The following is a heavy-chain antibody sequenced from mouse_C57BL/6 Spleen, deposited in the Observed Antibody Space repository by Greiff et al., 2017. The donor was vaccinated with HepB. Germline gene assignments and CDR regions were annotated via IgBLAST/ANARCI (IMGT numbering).Heavy chain of an antibody. D-gene: IGHD4-1*01. CDR1: GYAFSSSW. J-gene: IGHJ3*01. CDR3: ARGELGRAWFAY. CDR2: IYPGDGDT. V-gene: IGHV1-82*01. Sequence: QVQLQQSGPELVKPGASVKISCKASGYAFSSSWMNWVKQRPGKGLEWIGRIYPGDGDTNYNGKFKGKATLTADKSSSTAYMQLSSLTSEDSAVYFCARGELGRAWFAYWGQGTLVTVSA.